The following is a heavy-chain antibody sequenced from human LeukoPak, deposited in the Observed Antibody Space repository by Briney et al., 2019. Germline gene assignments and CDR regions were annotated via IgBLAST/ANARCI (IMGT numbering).Heavy chain of an antibody. Sequence: GGSLRLSCAASGFTFSNYWMNWVRQAPGKGLEWVAIINQDGSEIYYVDSVKGRFIISRDNAKNSLYLQMNSLRAEDTAVYYCASYSDWNVRDLFDYWGQGALVAVSS. CDR1: GFTFSNYW. D-gene: IGHD4-11*01. V-gene: IGHV3-7*01. CDR3: ASYSDWNVRDLFDY. CDR2: INQDGSEI. J-gene: IGHJ4*02.